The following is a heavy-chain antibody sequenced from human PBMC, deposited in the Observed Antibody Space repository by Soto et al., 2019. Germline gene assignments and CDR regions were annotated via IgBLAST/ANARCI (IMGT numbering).Heavy chain of an antibody. Sequence: EVQLLESGGGLARPGGSLILSCVASGFIFSDYAMTWIRQAPGKGLEWVATISASGGNIEYTDSLKGRFTISRDNSKKTVYLQINGLTADDTAVHYCAKVAGGLGYFDLWGRGTLVTVSS. D-gene: IGHD3-16*01. CDR2: ISASGGNI. J-gene: IGHJ2*01. CDR3: AKVAGGLGYFDL. CDR1: GFIFSDYA. V-gene: IGHV3-23*01.